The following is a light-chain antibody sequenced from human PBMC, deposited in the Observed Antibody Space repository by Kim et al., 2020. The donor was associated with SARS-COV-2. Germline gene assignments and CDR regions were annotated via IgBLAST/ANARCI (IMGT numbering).Light chain of an antibody. CDR1: SSDVGDYNY. CDR2: DVS. CDR3: CSYAGGYTWI. J-gene: IGLJ2*01. V-gene: IGLV2-11*01. Sequence: QSALTQPRSVSGSPGQSVTISCTGTSSDVGDYNYVTWHQQHPGKAPKLMIYDVSERPSGVPDRFSGSKSGNTASLTISGLQAEDDADYYCCSYAGGYTWIFGGGTKVTVL.